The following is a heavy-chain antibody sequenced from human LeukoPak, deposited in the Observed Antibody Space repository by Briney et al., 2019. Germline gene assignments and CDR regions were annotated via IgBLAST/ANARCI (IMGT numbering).Heavy chain of an antibody. J-gene: IGHJ4*02. Sequence: GGSLRLSCAASGFTFSSYSMTWVRQAPGKGLEWVSYISSSSSTIYYADSVKGRFTISRDNAKNSLYLQMNSLRAEDTAVYYCARGVTMVRGVMGGYWGQGTLVTVSS. CDR1: GFTFSSYS. CDR2: ISSSSSTI. V-gene: IGHV3-48*01. D-gene: IGHD3-10*01. CDR3: ARGVTMVRGVMGGY.